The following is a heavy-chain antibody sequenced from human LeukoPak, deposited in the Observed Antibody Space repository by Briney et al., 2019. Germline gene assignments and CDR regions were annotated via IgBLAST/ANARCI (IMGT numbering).Heavy chain of an antibody. CDR3: ATDNYARSGY. CDR1: GGSISSGDYY. D-gene: IGHD2-2*01. Sequence: SETLSLTCTVSGGSISSGDYYWSWIRQPPGKGLEWIGSIYYTANTYYNPSLKSRVTISVDTSKNQFSLKLSSVTAADTAVYYCATDNYARSGYWGQGTLVTVSS. J-gene: IGHJ4*02. V-gene: IGHV4-39*02. CDR2: IYYTANT.